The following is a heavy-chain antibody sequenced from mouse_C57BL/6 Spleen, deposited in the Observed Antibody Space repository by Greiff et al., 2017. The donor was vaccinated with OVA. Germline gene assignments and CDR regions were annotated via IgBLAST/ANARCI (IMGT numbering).Heavy chain of an antibody. CDR3: ARSSTPYAMDY. CDR1: GFTFSDYG. D-gene: IGHD1-1*01. J-gene: IGHJ4*01. V-gene: IGHV5-17*01. Sequence: EVMLVESGGGLVKPGGSLKLSCAASGFTFSDYGMHWVRQAPEKGLEWVAYISSGSSTIYYADTVKGRFTISRDNAKNTLFLQMTSLRSEDTAMYYCARSSTPYAMDYWGQGTSVTVSS. CDR2: ISSGSSTI.